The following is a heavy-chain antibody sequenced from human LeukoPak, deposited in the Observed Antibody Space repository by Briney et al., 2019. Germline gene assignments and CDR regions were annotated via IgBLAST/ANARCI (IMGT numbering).Heavy chain of an antibody. J-gene: IGHJ4*02. Sequence: GGSLRLSCAASGFTFRDYWIDWVRQAPGKGLEWVANINKDGSERHFLESVKGRFTISRDNAKNSLYLQMNSLTAEDTAIYYCARSLRVAVAASYWGQGTLVTVSS. CDR1: GFTFRDYW. CDR2: INKDGSER. D-gene: IGHD6-19*01. CDR3: ARSLRVAVAASY. V-gene: IGHV3-7*01.